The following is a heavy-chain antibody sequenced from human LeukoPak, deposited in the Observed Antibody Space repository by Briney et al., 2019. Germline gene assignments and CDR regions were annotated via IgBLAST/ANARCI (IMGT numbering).Heavy chain of an antibody. D-gene: IGHD3-16*01. Sequence: GGSLRLSCAASGFIFSSYWLHWVRQAPGKGLVCVSRINTDGSNTIYAESVKGRFTISRDNAKNTLYLQMSSLRAEDTAVYYCARAYVGGNDYWGRGTLVAVSS. CDR3: ARAYVGGNDY. J-gene: IGHJ4*02. CDR2: INTDGSNT. CDR1: GFIFSSYW. V-gene: IGHV3-74*01.